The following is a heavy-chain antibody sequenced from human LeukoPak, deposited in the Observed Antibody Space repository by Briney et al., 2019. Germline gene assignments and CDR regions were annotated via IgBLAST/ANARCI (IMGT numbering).Heavy chain of an antibody. J-gene: IGHJ4*02. CDR1: GFTFSSYE. V-gene: IGHV3-48*03. CDR2: ISSSGSTI. CDR3: ARGTLNIPGEHGAFDY. D-gene: IGHD1-14*01. Sequence: GGSLRLSCAASGFTFSSYEMNWVRQAPGKGLEWVSYISSSGSTIYYADSVKGRFTISRDNAKKSLYLQMNSLRAEDTAVYYCARGTLNIPGEHGAFDYWGQGTLVTVSS.